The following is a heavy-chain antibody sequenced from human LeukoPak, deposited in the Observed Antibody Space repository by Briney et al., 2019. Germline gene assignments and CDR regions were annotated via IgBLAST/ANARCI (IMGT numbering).Heavy chain of an antibody. CDR2: IIPIFGTA. D-gene: IGHD5-12*01. J-gene: IGHJ6*04. V-gene: IGHV1-69*01. CDR3: ARAGVATTIYHYYYGMDV. Sequence: ASVKVSCKASAGTFSSYAISWVRQAPGQGLEWMGGIIPIFGTANYAQKFQGRVTITADESTSTAYMELSSLRSEDTAVYYYARAGVATTIYHYYYGMDVWGKGTTVTVSS. CDR1: AGTFSSYA.